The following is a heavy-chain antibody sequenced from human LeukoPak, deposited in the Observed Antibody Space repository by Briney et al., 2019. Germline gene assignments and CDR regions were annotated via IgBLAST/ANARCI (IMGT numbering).Heavy chain of an antibody. J-gene: IGHJ5*02. Sequence: ASVKVSCTASGGTFSSYAISWVRQAPGQGHEWMGRIIPILGIANYAQKFQGRVTITADKSTSTAYMELSSLRSEDTAVYYCAARLYYYDSSGYSDPWGQGTLVTVSS. CDR2: IIPILGIA. CDR3: AARLYYYDSSGYSDP. D-gene: IGHD3-22*01. V-gene: IGHV1-69*04. CDR1: GGTFSSYA.